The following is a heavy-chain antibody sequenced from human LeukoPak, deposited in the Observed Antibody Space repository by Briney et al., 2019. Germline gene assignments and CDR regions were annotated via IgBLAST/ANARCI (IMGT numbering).Heavy chain of an antibody. CDR2: INPNSGGT. Sequence: GASVKVSCKTSGYRFTGYYLHWVRQAPGQGLEWMGWINPNSGGTNYAQKFQGRVTMTRDTSISTAYMELSRLRSDDTAVYYCARAQNRVVVVPAARKKDAFDIWGQGTMVTVPS. D-gene: IGHD2-2*01. CDR1: GYRFTGYY. CDR3: ARAQNRVVVVPAARKKDAFDI. J-gene: IGHJ3*02. V-gene: IGHV1-2*02.